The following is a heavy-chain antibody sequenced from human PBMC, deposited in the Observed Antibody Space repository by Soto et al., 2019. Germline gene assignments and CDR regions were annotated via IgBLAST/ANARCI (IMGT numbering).Heavy chain of an antibody. Sequence: SETLSLTCTVSGGSISSYFWSWIRQPPGKGLEGIGYIYYSGSTNYNPSLKSRVTISVDTSKNQFSLKLSSVTAADTAVYYCARAGYYDSSGYYFDYWGQGTLVTVS. CDR3: ARAGYYDSSGYYFDY. CDR1: GGSISSYF. D-gene: IGHD3-22*01. V-gene: IGHV4-59*01. J-gene: IGHJ4*02. CDR2: IYYSGST.